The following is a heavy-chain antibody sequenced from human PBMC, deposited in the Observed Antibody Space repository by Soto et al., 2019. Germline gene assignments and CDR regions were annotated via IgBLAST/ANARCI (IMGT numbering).Heavy chain of an antibody. CDR3: AISSGWSQPVVY. CDR2: INPNSGGT. CDR1: GYTFTGYY. Sequence: QVQLVQSGAEVKKPGASVKVSCKASGYTFTGYYMHWVRQAPGQGLEWMGWINPNSGGTNYAQKVQGWVTMTRDTSISTAYMELSRLRSDDTAVYYCAISSGWSQPVVYWGQGTLVTVSS. J-gene: IGHJ4*02. D-gene: IGHD6-19*01. V-gene: IGHV1-2*04.